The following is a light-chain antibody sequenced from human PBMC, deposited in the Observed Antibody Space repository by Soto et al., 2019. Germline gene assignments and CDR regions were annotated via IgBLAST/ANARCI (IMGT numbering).Light chain of an antibody. V-gene: IGKV3-15*01. J-gene: IGKJ1*01. CDR1: QSVSSN. CDR3: QQYNNWPPMA. Sequence: EIVMTQSPATLSVSPGERATLSCRASQSVSSNLAWYQHKPGQAPRLLIYRASTRATGVPARFSGSGSGTEFTLTISSLQSEDFAVYYCQQYNNWPPMAFGQGTKVEIK. CDR2: RAS.